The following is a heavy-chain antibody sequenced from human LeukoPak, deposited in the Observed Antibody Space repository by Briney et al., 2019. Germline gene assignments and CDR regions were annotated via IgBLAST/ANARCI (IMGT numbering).Heavy chain of an antibody. CDR3: AREYCSSTSCPVGWFDP. V-gene: IGHV1-2*02. D-gene: IGHD2-2*01. CDR2: INPNSGGT. CDR1: GYTFTGYY. Sequence: GASVEVSCKASGYTFTGYYMHWVRQAPGQGLEWMGWINPNSGGTNYAQKFQGRVTMTRDTSISTAYMELSRLRSDDTAVYYCAREYCSSTSCPVGWFDPWGQGTLVTVSS. J-gene: IGHJ5*02.